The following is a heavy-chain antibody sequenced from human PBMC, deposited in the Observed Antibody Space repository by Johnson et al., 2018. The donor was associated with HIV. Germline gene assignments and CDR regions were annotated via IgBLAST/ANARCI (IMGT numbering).Heavy chain of an antibody. D-gene: IGHD1-1*01. Sequence: VQLVESGGGLVQPGGSLRLSCAASGFIFSSYDMHWVRQAPGKGLEWVSGISWNSGSIGYADSVTGRFTLSRDNSKNTLFLQMGSLRPEDMAVYYCARDAKSSTWSPDGTDAFDIWGQGTMVTVSS. CDR1: GFIFSSYD. CDR3: ARDAKSSTWSPDGTDAFDI. J-gene: IGHJ3*02. V-gene: IGHV3-64*07. CDR2: ISWNSGSI.